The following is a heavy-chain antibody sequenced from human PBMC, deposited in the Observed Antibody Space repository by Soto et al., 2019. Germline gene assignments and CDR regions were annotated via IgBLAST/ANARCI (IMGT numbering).Heavy chain of an antibody. V-gene: IGHV4-59*08. D-gene: IGHD1-26*01. Sequence: PAETLSLTCTASGGTISNYYWSWIRQPPGKGLEWIGYIYYSGTTNYSPSPKSRVTISVDTSKNQFSLKLSFVTAADTAIYYCARQSGGYYYYGMYVWGQGTTVTVSS. CDR1: GGTISNYY. CDR3: ARQSGGYYYYGMYV. J-gene: IGHJ6*02. CDR2: IYYSGTT.